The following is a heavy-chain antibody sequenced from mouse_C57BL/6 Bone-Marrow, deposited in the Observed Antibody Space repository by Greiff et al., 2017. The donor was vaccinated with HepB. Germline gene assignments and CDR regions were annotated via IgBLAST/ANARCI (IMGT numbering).Heavy chain of an antibody. D-gene: IGHD2-3*01. Sequence: QVQLQQPGAELVMPGASVKLSCKASGYTFTSYWMHWVKQRPGQGLAWIGEIDPSDSYTNYNQKFKGKSTLTVDKSSSTAYMQLSSLSSEESAAYYCARGWLPYAMDYWGQGTSVTVSA. CDR1: GYTFTSYW. J-gene: IGHJ4*01. V-gene: IGHV1-69*01. CDR2: IDPSDSYT. CDR3: ARGWLPYAMDY.